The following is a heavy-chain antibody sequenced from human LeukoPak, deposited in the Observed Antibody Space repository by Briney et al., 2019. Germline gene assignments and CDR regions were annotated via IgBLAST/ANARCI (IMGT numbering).Heavy chain of an antibody. CDR3: ARDVNDRIVVAVAATTLFDY. J-gene: IGHJ4*02. D-gene: IGHD2-15*01. V-gene: IGHV3-21*01. CDR1: GFTFSSYR. CDR2: ISSSSSYI. Sequence: AGGSLRLSCAASGFTFSSYRMNWVRQAPGKGVEWVSSISSSSSYIYYADSVKGRFTISRDNEKNSLYLQMNSLRAEDTAVYYCARDVNDRIVVAVAATTLFDYWGQGTLVTVSS.